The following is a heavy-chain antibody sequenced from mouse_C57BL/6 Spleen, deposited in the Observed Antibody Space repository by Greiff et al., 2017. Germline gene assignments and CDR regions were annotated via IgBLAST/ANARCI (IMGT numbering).Heavy chain of an antibody. D-gene: IGHD2-4*01. CDR2: ISYDGSN. V-gene: IGHV3-6*01. J-gene: IGHJ2*01. CDR3: ARDRCYDYGVYFAY. Sequence: EVQLVESGPGLVKPSQSLSLTCSVTGYSITSGYYWNWIRQFPGNKLEWMGYISYDGSNNSNPSLKNRISIPRDTSKNQLSQKLNSVTTEDTATYYCARDRCYDYGVYFAYWGQGTTLTVSS. CDR1: GYSITSGYY.